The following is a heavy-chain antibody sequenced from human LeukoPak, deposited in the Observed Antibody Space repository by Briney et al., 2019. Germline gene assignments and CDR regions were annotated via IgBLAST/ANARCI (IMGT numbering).Heavy chain of an antibody. Sequence: GASVKVSCKASGYTFTSYAMNWVRQAPGQGLEWMGWINTNTGNPTYAQGFTGRFVFSLDTSVSTAYLQISSLKAEDTAVYYCARSRSLARIAAAGAFAVYYYMDVWGKGTTVTVSS. CDR3: ARSRSLARIAAAGAFAVYYYMDV. CDR1: GYTFTSYA. D-gene: IGHD6-13*01. V-gene: IGHV7-4-1*02. J-gene: IGHJ6*03. CDR2: INTNTGNP.